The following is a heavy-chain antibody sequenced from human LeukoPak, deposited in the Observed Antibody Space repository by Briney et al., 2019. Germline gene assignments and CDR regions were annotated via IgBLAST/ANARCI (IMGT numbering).Heavy chain of an antibody. CDR1: GFTVSSNY. J-gene: IGHJ4*02. Sequence: GGSLRLSCAASGFTVSSNYMSWVRQAPGKGLEWVSVICTGRSTYFTDSVNGRFTISRDYSKNTLYLEMNSLRVEDTAVYYCARVSRVLGTSTLDNWGQGTLVTVS. CDR3: ARVSRVLGTSTLDN. CDR2: ICTGRST. V-gene: IGHV3-66*01. D-gene: IGHD2-15*01.